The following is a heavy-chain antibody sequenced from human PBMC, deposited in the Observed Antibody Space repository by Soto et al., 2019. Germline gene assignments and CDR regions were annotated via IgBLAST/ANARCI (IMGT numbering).Heavy chain of an antibody. Sequence: HWVRQAPGKGLEWVAVISYDGSNKYYADSVKGRFTISRDNSKNTLYLQMNSLRAEDTAVYYCATGSPYYYDSSGYYPHWGQGTLVTVSS. J-gene: IGHJ4*02. V-gene: IGHV3-30*03. D-gene: IGHD3-22*01. CDR2: ISYDGSNK. CDR3: ATGSPYYYDSSGYYPH.